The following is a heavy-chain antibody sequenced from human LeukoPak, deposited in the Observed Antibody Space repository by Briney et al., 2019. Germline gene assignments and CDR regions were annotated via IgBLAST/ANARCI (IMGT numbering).Heavy chain of an antibody. J-gene: IGHJ4*02. D-gene: IGHD3-22*01. CDR2: IYPGDSDT. Sequence: GESLKISCQGSGYSFTSYWIGWVRQMPGKGLEWMGIIYPGDSDTRYSPSFQGQVTISADKSISTAYLQWSSLKASDTAMYYCARSYDSSGYYSGITDYWGQGTLVTVSS. V-gene: IGHV5-51*01. CDR1: GYSFTSYW. CDR3: ARSYDSSGYYSGITDY.